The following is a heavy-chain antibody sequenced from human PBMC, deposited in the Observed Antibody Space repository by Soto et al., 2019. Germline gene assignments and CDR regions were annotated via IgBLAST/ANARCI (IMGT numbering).Heavy chain of an antibody. D-gene: IGHD1-26*01. CDR1: KFTFDDYA. Sequence: EVQLVESGGGLVQPGRSLRLSCAASKFTFDDYAMHWVRQAPGKGLEWVSGISWNGGSIGYADSVKARFTISRDNAKNSLYLQMNSLRVEDKALYYCVKDISGRGSFYYYHGLDVWGKGTTVTVAS. J-gene: IGHJ6*04. V-gene: IGHV3-9*01. CDR2: ISWNGGSI. CDR3: VKDISGRGSFYYYHGLDV.